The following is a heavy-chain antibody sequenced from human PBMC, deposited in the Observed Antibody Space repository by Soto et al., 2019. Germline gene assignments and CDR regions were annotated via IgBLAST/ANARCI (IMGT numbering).Heavy chain of an antibody. J-gene: IGHJ3*02. CDR1: GFTFSSYA. CDR3: AKDRYYCSGGSCYVDAFDI. V-gene: IGHV3-23*01. D-gene: IGHD2-15*01. Sequence: EVQLLESGGGLVQPGGSLRLSCAASGFTFSSYAMSWVRQAPGKGLEWVSVISGRGGSTYYADSVKGRFTISRDNSKHTLYLQMNSLRAEDTAVYYCAKDRYYCSGGSCYVDAFDIWGQGTMVTVSS. CDR2: ISGRGGST.